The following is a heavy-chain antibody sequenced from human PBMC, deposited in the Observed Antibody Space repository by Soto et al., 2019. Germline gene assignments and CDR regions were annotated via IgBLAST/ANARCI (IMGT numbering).Heavy chain of an antibody. CDR2: ISAYNGNT. CDR3: ARDTYSSGWYGRFDP. J-gene: IGHJ5*02. Sequence: GASVKVSCKASGYTFTSYGISWVRQAPGQGLEWMGWISAYNGNTNYAQKLQGRVTMTTDTSTSTAYMELRSLRSDDTAVYYCARDTYSSGWYGRFDPWGQGTLVTVS. CDR1: GYTFTSYG. V-gene: IGHV1-18*04. D-gene: IGHD6-19*01.